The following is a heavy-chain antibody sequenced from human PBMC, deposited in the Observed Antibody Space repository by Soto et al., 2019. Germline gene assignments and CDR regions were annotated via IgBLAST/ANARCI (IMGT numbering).Heavy chain of an antibody. CDR2: AKRKAAGGAI. V-gene: IGHV3-15*01. CDR3: TTGYGSDWYG. CDR1: GISLDSAW. Sequence: EVQLVESGGGLVKPGGSLRLSCVASGISLDSAWINWVRQAPGKGLEWVAQAKRKAAGGAIDYAAPVKGRFTISRDDSIKMAYLQMNSLKIEDTALYYCTTGYGSDWYGWGQGTLVTVSS. D-gene: IGHD6-19*01. J-gene: IGHJ4*02.